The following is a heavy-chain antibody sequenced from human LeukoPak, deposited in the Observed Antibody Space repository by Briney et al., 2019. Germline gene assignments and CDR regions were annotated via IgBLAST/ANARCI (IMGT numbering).Heavy chain of an antibody. CDR3: ARDYYGSHDY. CDR2: TNQDGSVE. CDR1: GFTFSDYY. Sequence: GGSLRLSCAASGFTFSDYYMSWIRQAPGQGLEWVAHTNQDGSVEFHVDSVKGRFTISRDNAKNSLYLQMNSLRADDTAVYYCARDYYGSHDYWGQGALVTVSS. V-gene: IGHV3-7*01. J-gene: IGHJ4*02. D-gene: IGHD3-10*01.